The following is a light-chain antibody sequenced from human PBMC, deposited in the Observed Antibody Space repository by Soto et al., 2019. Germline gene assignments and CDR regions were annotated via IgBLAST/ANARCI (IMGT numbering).Light chain of an antibody. J-gene: IGLJ1*01. CDR3: SSYRRSSTLV. CDR2: EVS. V-gene: IGLV2-14*01. CDR1: SSDVGGYNY. Sequence: QSALTQPASVSGSPGQSITISCTGTSSDVGGYNYVSWYQQHPGKAPKLMIYEVSNRPSGVSNRFSGSKSDNTASLTISGLQAEDEADYYCSSYRRSSTLVFXSGTKVTVL.